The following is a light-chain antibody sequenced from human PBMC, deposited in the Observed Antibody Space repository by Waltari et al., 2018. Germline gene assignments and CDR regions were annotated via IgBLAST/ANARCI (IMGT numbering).Light chain of an antibody. CDR1: SSDVGNYNL. CDR2: EVS. Sequence: QSALTQPASVSGSPGQSITVSCTETSSDVGNYNLGSWYQQHPGTAPTHMIYEVSKRPSGVSNRFSGSKSGNTASLTISGLQAEDEADYYCCSYAGIVVFGGGTKLTVL. V-gene: IGLV2-23*02. CDR3: CSYAGIVV. J-gene: IGLJ2*01.